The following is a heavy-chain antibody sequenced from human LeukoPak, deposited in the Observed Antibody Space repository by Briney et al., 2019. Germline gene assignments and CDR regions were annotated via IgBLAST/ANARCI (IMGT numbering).Heavy chain of an antibody. CDR1: GFTVSRYL. V-gene: IGHV3-7*01. D-gene: IGHD2-2*01. CDR2: IKQEGREK. Sequence: GGSLRLSCAASGFTVSRYLMSLVRQAPGKRLERVSHIKQEGREKYYVDSVKGRFTIYRDNAKNSLYLHMNSLRAEDTAVYYCARDGDLGYCSSASCSPGDWFYPWGQGNLVTVSS. J-gene: IGHJ5*02. CDR3: ARDGDLGYCSSASCSPGDWFYP.